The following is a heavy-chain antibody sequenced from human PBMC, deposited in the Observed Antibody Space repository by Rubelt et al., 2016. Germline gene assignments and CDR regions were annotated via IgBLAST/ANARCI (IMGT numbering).Heavy chain of an antibody. V-gene: IGHV3-30*02. D-gene: IGHD6-19*01. CDR3: AKDGLTSGWY. CDR2: IRYDGSNQ. J-gene: IGHJ4*02. CDR1: GFTFSNYG. Sequence: QVQLVESGGGVVQPGGSLRLSCAASGFTFSNYGMHWVRQAPGRGLEWVAFIRYDGSNQYYADSVKGRFTISRDHSKNTPYLQMNSRRVEDTAGYYCAKDGLTSGWYWGQGTLVTVSS.